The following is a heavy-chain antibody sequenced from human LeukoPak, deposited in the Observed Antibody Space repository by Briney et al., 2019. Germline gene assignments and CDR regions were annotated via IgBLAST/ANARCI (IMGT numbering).Heavy chain of an antibody. CDR3: AIGLSVGATTEIDY. J-gene: IGHJ4*02. CDR2: IRAYNGKT. Sequence: ASVNVSCKASGYTFTSYGISWVRQAPGQGPEWMGWIRAYNGKTNYAQKFQGRVTMTTDTSTSTAYMELRSLRSDDTAVYYCAIGLSVGATTEIDYWGQGTLVTVSS. CDR1: GYTFTSYG. V-gene: IGHV1-18*01. D-gene: IGHD1-26*01.